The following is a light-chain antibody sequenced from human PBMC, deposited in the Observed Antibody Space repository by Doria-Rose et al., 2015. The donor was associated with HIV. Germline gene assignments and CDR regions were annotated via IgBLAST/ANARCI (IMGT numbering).Light chain of an antibody. J-gene: IGKJ3*01. CDR2: LSS. V-gene: IGKV4-1*01. CDR1: QSLLYTSKNY. Sequence: DIQVTQSPESLGMSLGERATLNCKCNQSLLYTSKNYLAWYQQKPGQPPKLLIYLSSTRQSGVPARFSCSGSGTDFTLTISSLEAEDVAVYYCQRYYDTPSFGPGTTVDIK. CDR3: QRYYDTPS.